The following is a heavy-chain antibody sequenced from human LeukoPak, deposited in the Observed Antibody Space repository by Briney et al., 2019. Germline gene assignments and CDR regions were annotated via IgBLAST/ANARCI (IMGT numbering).Heavy chain of an antibody. J-gene: IGHJ4*02. Sequence: SENLSLTCAVYGGSFSGYYWSWIRQPPGKGLEWIGEINHSGSTNYNPSLKSRVTISVDTSKNQFSLKLSSVTAADTAVYYCARGPHIAAAGTGRFWNYWGQGTLVTVSS. CDR2: INHSGST. D-gene: IGHD6-13*01. CDR1: GGSFSGYY. V-gene: IGHV4-34*01. CDR3: ARGPHIAAAGTGRFWNY.